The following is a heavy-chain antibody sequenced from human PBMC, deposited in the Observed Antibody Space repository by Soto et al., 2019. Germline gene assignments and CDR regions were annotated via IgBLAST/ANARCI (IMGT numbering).Heavy chain of an antibody. CDR2: ISTYNGNT. D-gene: IGHD1-7*01. J-gene: IGHJ5*02. CDR1: GYTFTSYG. CDR3: ARAREYNWNYNWFDP. V-gene: IGHV1-18*01. Sequence: QVQLVQSGAEVKKPGASVKVSCKASGYTFTSYGISWVRQAPGQGLEWMGWISTYNGNTNFTQKLQGRVTMTTDTSTSTAYMELRSLRSDDTAVYYCARAREYNWNYNWFDPWGQGTLVTVSP.